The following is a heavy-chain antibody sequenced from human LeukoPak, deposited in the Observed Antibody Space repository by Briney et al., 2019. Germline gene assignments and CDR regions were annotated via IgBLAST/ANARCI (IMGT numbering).Heavy chain of an antibody. V-gene: IGHV4-39*07. CDR1: GGSISSSSYY. D-gene: IGHD5-12*01. J-gene: IGHJ3*02. Sequence: SETLSLTCTVSGGSISSSSYYWGWIRQPPGKGLEWIGSIYYSGSTYYNPSLKSRVTISVDTSKNQFSLKLSSVTAADKAVYYCARSCRILDIVATIRARLGGNGFDIWGQGTMVTVSS. CDR2: IYYSGST. CDR3: ARSCRILDIVATIRARLGGNGFDI.